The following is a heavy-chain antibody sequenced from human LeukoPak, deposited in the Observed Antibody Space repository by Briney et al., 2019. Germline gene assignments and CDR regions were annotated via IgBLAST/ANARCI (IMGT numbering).Heavy chain of an antibody. CDR1: GGSISSYY. V-gene: IGHV4-59*08. Sequence: SETLSLTCTVSGGSISSYYWSWIWQPPRKGLEWSGYIYYSGSTNYNTSLKSRVTISVDPSKNQFSLKLSSVTAADTAVYYCARRRGHYDFWSGYYTGNYMDVWGKGTTVTVSS. J-gene: IGHJ6*03. CDR3: ARRRGHYDFWSGYYTGNYMDV. D-gene: IGHD3-3*01. CDR2: IYYSGST.